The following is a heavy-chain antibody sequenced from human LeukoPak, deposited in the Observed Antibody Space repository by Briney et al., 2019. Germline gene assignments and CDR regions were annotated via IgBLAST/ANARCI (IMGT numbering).Heavy chain of an antibody. J-gene: IGHJ4*02. CDR1: GFSVSSFG. CDR3: AQGFSSGWHPY. V-gene: IGHV3-23*01. Sequence: GGSLRLSCAVSGFSVSSFGMSWVRQAPGKGLEWISAIGLNGETTWYADSVKGRFTISRDNSKNTLYLQLTSLRAEDTAVYYCAQGFSSGWHPYWGQGSLVSVSS. D-gene: IGHD6-19*01. CDR2: IGLNGETT.